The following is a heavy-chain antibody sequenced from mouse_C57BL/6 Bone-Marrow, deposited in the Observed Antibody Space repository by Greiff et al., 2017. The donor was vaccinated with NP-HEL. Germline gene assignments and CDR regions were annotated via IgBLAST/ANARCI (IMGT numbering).Heavy chain of an antibody. V-gene: IGHV1-59*01. D-gene: IGHD4-1*01. Sequence: QVQLQQSGAELVRPGTSVKLSCKASGYTFTSYWMHWVKQRPGQGLEWIGVIDPSDSYTNYNQKFKGKATLTVDTSSSTAYMQLSSLTSEDSAVYYCALTVYYFDYWGQGTTLTVSS. CDR2: IDPSDSYT. CDR1: GYTFTSYW. J-gene: IGHJ2*01. CDR3: ALTVYYFDY.